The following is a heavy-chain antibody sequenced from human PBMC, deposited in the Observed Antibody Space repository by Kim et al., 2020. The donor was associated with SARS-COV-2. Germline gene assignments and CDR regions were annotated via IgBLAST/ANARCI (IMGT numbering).Heavy chain of an antibody. D-gene: IGHD5-12*01. CDR3: ARAHIRERSVIVATIWNYYYYGMDV. CDR1: GYTFTSYA. J-gene: IGHJ6*02. Sequence: ASVKVSCKASGYTFTSYAMNWVRQAPGQGLEWMGWINTNTGNPTYAQGFTGRFVFSLDTSVSTAYLQISSLKAEDTAVYYCARAHIRERSVIVATIWNYYYYGMDVWGQGTTVTVSS. CDR2: INTNTGNP. V-gene: IGHV7-4-1*02.